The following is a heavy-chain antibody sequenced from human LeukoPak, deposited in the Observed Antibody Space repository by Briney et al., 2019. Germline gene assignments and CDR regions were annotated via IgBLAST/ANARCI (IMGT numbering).Heavy chain of an antibody. CDR2: IIPILGIA. J-gene: IGHJ6*02. D-gene: IGHD6-19*01. V-gene: IGHV1-69*04. CDR3: ARVTGYSSGWFPHGHYYYGMDV. Sequence: SVKVSCKASGGTFSSYAISWVRQAPGQGLEWMGRIIPILGIANYAQKFQGRVTITADKSTSTAYMELSSLRSEDTAVYYCARVTGYSSGWFPHGHYYYGMDVWGQGTTVTVSS. CDR1: GGTFSSYA.